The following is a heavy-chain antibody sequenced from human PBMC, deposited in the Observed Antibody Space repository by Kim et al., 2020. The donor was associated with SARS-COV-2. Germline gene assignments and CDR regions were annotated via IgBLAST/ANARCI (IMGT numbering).Heavy chain of an antibody. J-gene: IGHJ4*02. CDR2: ITPIDGAT. D-gene: IGHD1-7*01. CDR3: AGDDTNWNCDF. V-gene: IGHV1-46*01. Sequence: ASVKVSCKAFGYTFTNNKIHWVRQAPGQGLEWMGIITPIDGATVYAQKFQDRFTMTTDTSTSTAYMELSSLASEDSAVYYCAGDDTNWNCDFWGQGTLVTVSS. CDR1: GYTFTNNK.